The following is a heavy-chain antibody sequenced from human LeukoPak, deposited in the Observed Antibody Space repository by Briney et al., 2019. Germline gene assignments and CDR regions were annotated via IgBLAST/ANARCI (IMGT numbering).Heavy chain of an antibody. D-gene: IGHD3-22*01. Sequence: GASVKVSCKASGYTFTSYAMHWVRQAPGQRLEWMGWINAGNGNTKYSQKFQGRVTITRDTSASTAYMELSSLRSDDTAMYYCAMRKPYDSSGPFDYWGQGTLVTVSS. CDR2: INAGNGNT. J-gene: IGHJ4*02. CDR1: GYTFTSYA. CDR3: AMRKPYDSSGPFDY. V-gene: IGHV1-3*01.